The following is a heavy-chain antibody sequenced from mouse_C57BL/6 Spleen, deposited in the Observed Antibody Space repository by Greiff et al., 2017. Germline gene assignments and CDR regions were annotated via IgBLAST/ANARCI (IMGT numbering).Heavy chain of an antibody. V-gene: IGHV1-43*01. Sequence: VQLKQSGPELVKPGASVKISCKASGYSFTGYYMHWVKQSSEKSLEWIGEINPSTGGTSYNQKFKGKATLTVDKSSSTAYMQLKSLTSEDSAVYYCARRGTTAHYFDYWGQGTTLTVSS. CDR2: INPSTGGT. CDR3: ARRGTTAHYFDY. CDR1: GYSFTGYY. D-gene: IGHD1-2*01. J-gene: IGHJ2*01.